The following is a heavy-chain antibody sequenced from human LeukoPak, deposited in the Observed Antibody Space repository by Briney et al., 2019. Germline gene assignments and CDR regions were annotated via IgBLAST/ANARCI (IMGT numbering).Heavy chain of an antibody. CDR3: ARDEGWFGESPMDY. CDR1: GGTFSSYA. D-gene: IGHD3-10*01. Sequence: SVKVSCKASGGTFSSYAISWVRQAPGQGLEWMGGIIPIFGTANYAQKFQGRVTITADKSTSTAYMELSSLRSEDTAVYYCARDEGWFGESPMDYWGQGTLVTVSS. CDR2: IIPIFGTA. V-gene: IGHV1-69*06. J-gene: IGHJ4*02.